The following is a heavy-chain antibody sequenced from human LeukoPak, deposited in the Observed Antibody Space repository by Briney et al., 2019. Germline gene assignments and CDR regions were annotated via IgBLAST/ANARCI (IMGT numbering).Heavy chain of an antibody. J-gene: IGHJ4*02. CDR1: GGSFSGYY. CDR3: ARRTIFGVVIVDY. CDR2: INHSGST. D-gene: IGHD3-3*01. Sequence: SETLSLTCAVYGGSFSGYYWSWIRQPPGKGLEWIGEINHSGSTNYNPSLKSRVTISVDTSKNQFSLKLSSVTAADTAVYYCARRTIFGVVIVDYWGQGTLVTVSS. V-gene: IGHV4-34*01.